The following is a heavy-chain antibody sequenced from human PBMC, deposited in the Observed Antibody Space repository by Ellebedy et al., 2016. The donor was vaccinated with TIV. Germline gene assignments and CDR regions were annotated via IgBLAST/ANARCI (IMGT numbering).Heavy chain of an antibody. CDR1: GFTFSTYT. D-gene: IGHD1-26*01. J-gene: IGHJ3*01. V-gene: IGHV3-23*01. Sequence: GESLKISCAASGFTFSTYTMSWVRQAPGKGLDWVSAINEGAGTTYADSVKGRFTISRDNSKNTLYLQMNSLRADDTALYYCAKPSPLSGSYITFDVWGQGTMVTVSS. CDR3: AKPSPLSGSYITFDV. CDR2: INEGAGTT.